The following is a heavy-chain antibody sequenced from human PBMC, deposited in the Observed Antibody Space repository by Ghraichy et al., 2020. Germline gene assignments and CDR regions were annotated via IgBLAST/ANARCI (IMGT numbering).Heavy chain of an antibody. V-gene: IGHV3-23*01. Sequence: GGSLRLSCAASGFTFSSYAMSWVRQAPGKGLEWVSTISGSGGSTYYADSVKGRFTISRDNSKNTLYLQMNSLRAEDTAVYYCAKDLQNYCGSSGYAFQHWGQGTRVTVFS. CDR2: ISGSGGST. CDR1: GFTFSSYA. J-gene: IGHJ1*01. CDR3: AKDLQNYCGSSGYAFQH. D-gene: IGHD3-22*01.